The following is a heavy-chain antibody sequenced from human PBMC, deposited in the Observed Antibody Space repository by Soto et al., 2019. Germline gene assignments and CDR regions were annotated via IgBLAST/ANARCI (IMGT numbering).Heavy chain of an antibody. Sequence: SETLSLTCTVSGGSISSYYWSWIRQPPGKGLEWIGYIYYTGSTNYNPSLKSRVTISVDTSKNQFSLKLSSVTAADTAVYYCARDGYENWFDPWGQGTLVTVS. CDR2: IYYTGST. CDR1: GGSISSYY. V-gene: IGHV4-59*01. CDR3: ARDGYENWFDP. J-gene: IGHJ5*02. D-gene: IGHD5-12*01.